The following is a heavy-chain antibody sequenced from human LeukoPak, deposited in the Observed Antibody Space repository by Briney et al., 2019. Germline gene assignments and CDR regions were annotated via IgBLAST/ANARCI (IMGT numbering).Heavy chain of an antibody. J-gene: IGHJ4*02. CDR1: GFTFDDYA. Sequence: GGSLRLSCAASGFTFDDYAMHWVRQAPGRGLEWVSLISGDGGSTYYADSVKGRFTISRDNSKNSLYLQMNSLRTEDTALYYCAKDPYYYDSSGYYYPDYWGQGTLVTVSS. CDR2: ISGDGGST. V-gene: IGHV3-43*02. D-gene: IGHD3-22*01. CDR3: AKDPYYYDSSGYYYPDY.